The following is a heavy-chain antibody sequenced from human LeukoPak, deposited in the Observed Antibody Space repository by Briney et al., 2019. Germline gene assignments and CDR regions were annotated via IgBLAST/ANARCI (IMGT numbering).Heavy chain of an antibody. CDR3: ARDSDWDDAFDI. CDR2: ISSSSSYI. J-gene: IGHJ3*02. D-gene: IGHD3-9*01. CDR1: GFTFSSYS. V-gene: IGHV3-21*01. Sequence: GSMRLSCAASGFTFSSYSMNWVRQAPGKGMEWVSSISSSSSYIYYADSVKGRFTISRDNAKNSLYLQMNSLRAEDTAVYYCARDSDWDDAFDIWGQGTMVTVSS.